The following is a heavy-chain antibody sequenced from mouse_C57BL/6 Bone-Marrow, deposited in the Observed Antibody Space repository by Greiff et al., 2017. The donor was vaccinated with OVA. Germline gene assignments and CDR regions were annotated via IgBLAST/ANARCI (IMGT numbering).Heavy chain of an antibody. Sequence: VKLVESGAELVKPGASVKISCKASGYTFTDYYINWVKQRPGQGLEWIGKIGPGSGSTYYNEKFKGKATLTADKSSSTAYMQLSSLTSEDSAVYCCARDGANWPNYYAMDYWGQGTSVTVSS. CDR3: ARDGANWPNYYAMDY. CDR1: GYTFTDYY. CDR2: IGPGSGST. J-gene: IGHJ4*01. D-gene: IGHD4-1*01. V-gene: IGHV1-77*01.